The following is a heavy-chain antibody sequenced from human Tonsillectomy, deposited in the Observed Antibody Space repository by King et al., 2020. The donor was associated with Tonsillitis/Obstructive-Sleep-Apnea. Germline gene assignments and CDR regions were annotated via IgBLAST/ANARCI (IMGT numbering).Heavy chain of an antibody. J-gene: IGHJ3*02. CDR2: IDHSGST. CDR1: GGSFSGYY. CDR3: AREIRTDAFDI. V-gene: IGHV4-34*01. Sequence: VQLHQWGAGLLKPSETLSLTCAVYGGSFSGYYWSWIRQPPGKGLEWIGEIDHSGSTNYNPSLKSRLTISADTSKTQFSLRLRSVTAADTAVYDCAREIRTDAFDIWGQGTMVTVSS. D-gene: IGHD3-16*01.